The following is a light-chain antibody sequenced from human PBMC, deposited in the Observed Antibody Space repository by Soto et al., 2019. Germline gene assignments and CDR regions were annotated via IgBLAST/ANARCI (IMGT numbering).Light chain of an antibody. CDR3: QAWDSSPVV. CDR1: KLGDKY. CDR2: QDS. V-gene: IGLV3-1*01. Sequence: SYELTQPPSVSVSPGQTASITCSGDKLGDKYACWYQQKPGQSPVLVIYQDSKRPSGIPERFSGSTSGNTATLTISGTQAMDEADYYCQAWDSSPVVLGGGTKVTVL. J-gene: IGLJ2*01.